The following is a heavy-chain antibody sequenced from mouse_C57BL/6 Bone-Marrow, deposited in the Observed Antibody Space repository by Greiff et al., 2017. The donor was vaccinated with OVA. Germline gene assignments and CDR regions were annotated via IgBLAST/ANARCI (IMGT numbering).Heavy chain of an antibody. CDR2: INYDGSST. J-gene: IGHJ1*03. V-gene: IGHV5-16*01. CDR1: GFTFSDYY. CDR3: ARAADPPYWYFDV. Sequence: EVKVEESEGGLVQPGSSMKLSCTASGFTFSDYYMAWVRQVPEKGLEWVANINYDGSSTYYLDSLKSRFIISRDNAKNILYLQMSSLKSEDTATYYCARAADPPYWYFDVWGTGTTVTVSS.